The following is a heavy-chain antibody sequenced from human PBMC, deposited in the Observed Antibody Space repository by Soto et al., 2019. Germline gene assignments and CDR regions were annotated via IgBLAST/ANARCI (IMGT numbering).Heavy chain of an antibody. Sequence: EVQLLESGGGLVQPGGSLRLSCAGTGFTFSSYGMSWVRQAPGKGLEWGSTIRGSAGNANYADSVKGRFTISRDDSTNSVPLQMNSLRPDDTAVYYCAIHLWFGESVFDPWGQGTLVVVSS. CDR3: AIHLWFGESVFDP. D-gene: IGHD3-10*01. CDR2: IRGSAGNA. V-gene: IGHV3-23*01. CDR1: GFTFSSYG. J-gene: IGHJ5*02.